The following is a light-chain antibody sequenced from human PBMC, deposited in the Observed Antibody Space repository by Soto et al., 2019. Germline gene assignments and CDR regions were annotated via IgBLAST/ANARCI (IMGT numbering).Light chain of an antibody. CDR2: DAS. CDR3: QQYNDWPPIT. Sequence: EIVLTQSPATLSLSPGERATLSCRASQSVSRNLAWYQQTPGQAPRLLIYDASTRATVIPARFSGSESWTEFTLTISSLQSEDFAVYYCQQYNDWPPITFGQGTRLEIK. CDR1: QSVSRN. J-gene: IGKJ5*01. V-gene: IGKV3-15*01.